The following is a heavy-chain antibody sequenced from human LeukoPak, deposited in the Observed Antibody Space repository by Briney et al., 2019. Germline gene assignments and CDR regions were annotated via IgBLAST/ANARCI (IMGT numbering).Heavy chain of an antibody. V-gene: IGHV5-51*01. CDR1: GYSFTSYW. J-gene: IGHJ5*02. CDR3: ARHIGHYYDCSGYYDRWFDP. Sequence: GESLKISCKGSGYSFTSYWIGWVRQMPGKGLEWMGIIYPGDSDTRYSPSFQGQVTISADKSISTAYLQWSSLKASDTAMYYCARHIGHYYDCSGYYDRWFDPWGRGTLVTVSS. D-gene: IGHD3-22*01. CDR2: IYPGDSDT.